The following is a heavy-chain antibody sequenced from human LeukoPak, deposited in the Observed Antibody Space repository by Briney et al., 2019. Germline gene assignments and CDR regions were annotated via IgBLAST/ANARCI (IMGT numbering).Heavy chain of an antibody. V-gene: IGHV4-39*01. Sequence: SETLSLTCTVSGGSISSSSYYWGWIRQPPGKGLEWIGSIYYSGSTYYNPSLKSRVTISVDTSKNQFSLKLSSVTAADTAVYYCARHIKDGGVVQWLVRPYYFDYWGQGTLVTVSS. CDR1: GGSISSSSYY. CDR2: IYYSGST. D-gene: IGHD6-19*01. J-gene: IGHJ4*02. CDR3: ARHIKDGGVVQWLVRPYYFDY.